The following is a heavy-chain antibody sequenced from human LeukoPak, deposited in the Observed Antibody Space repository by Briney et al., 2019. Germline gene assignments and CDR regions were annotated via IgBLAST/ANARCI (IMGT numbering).Heavy chain of an antibody. J-gene: IGHJ6*03. CDR2: IYTSGST. CDR3: ARGGDSSSWYDYYYMDV. Sequence: PSESLSLTCTISDGSISSSYWNWIRQPPGKGLEWIGRIYTSGSTNYNPSLKSRVTMSVDTSKNQFSLKLSSVTAADTAVYYCARGGDSSSWYDYYYMDVWGKGTTVTVSS. CDR1: DGSISSSY. D-gene: IGHD6-13*01. V-gene: IGHV4-4*07.